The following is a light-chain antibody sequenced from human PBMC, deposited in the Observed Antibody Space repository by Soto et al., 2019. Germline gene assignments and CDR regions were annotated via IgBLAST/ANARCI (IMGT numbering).Light chain of an antibody. J-gene: IGLJ3*02. CDR2: EVS. CDR1: SSDVGGYNY. CDR3: SSYATSPTDLV. Sequence: QSALTQPPSASGSPGQSVTISCTGTSSDVGGYNYVSWYQQHPGKAPKLMIYEVSKRPSGVPERFSGSKSGNTASLTVSGLQADDEADYYCSSYATSPTDLVFGGGTKLTVL. V-gene: IGLV2-8*01.